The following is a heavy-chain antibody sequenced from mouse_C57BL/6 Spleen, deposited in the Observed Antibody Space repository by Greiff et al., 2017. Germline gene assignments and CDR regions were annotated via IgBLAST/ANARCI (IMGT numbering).Heavy chain of an antibody. CDR2: IYPRSGNT. CDR3: AISALYDGYYDYSMDY. V-gene: IGHV1-81*01. J-gene: IGHJ4*01. Sequence: QVQLQQSGAELARPGASVKLSCKASGYTFTSYGISWVKQRTGQGLEWIGEIYPRSGNTYYNEKFKGKATLTADKSSSTAYMELRSLTSEDSAVYFGAISALYDGYYDYSMDYWGQGTSVTVSS. D-gene: IGHD2-3*01. CDR1: GYTFTSYG.